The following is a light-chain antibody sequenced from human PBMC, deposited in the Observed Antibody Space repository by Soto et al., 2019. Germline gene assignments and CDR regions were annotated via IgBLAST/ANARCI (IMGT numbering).Light chain of an antibody. CDR2: DVS. CDR1: SSDVGGYNY. V-gene: IGLV2-14*01. CDR3: SSYTSSSTHV. Sequence: QSALTQPASVSGSPGQSITISCTGTSSDVGGYNYVSWYQQHPGKAPKPMIYDVSNRPSGVSNRFSGSKSGNTASLTISGLQADDDADYYCSSYTSSSTHVFGTGTKVTVL. J-gene: IGLJ1*01.